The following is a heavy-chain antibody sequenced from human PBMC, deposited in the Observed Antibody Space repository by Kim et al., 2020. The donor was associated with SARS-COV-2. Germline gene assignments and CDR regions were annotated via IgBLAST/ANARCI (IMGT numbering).Heavy chain of an antibody. V-gene: IGHV6-1*01. D-gene: IGHD2-15*01. Sequence: VKSRITITPDTSKNQFSLQLNSVTPEDTAVYYCARVRYCSGGTCYLYFDYWGQGTLVTVSS. CDR3: ARVRYCSGGTCYLYFDY. J-gene: IGHJ4*02.